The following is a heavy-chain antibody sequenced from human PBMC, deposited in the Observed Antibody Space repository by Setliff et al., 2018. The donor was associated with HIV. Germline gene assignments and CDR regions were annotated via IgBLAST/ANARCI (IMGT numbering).Heavy chain of an antibody. D-gene: IGHD1-1*01. CDR2: LRTGNGDT. J-gene: IGHJ4*02. Sequence: ASVKVSCKVSGYTFTTYSIHWVRQAPGQRPEWMGWLRTGNGDTSYSESLQGRVTFTSDTSENTAYMELRRQGSDDTAVYFCARRASTAEVFDYWGQGTLVTVSS. CDR3: ARRASTAEVFDY. V-gene: IGHV1-3*04. CDR1: GYTFTTYS.